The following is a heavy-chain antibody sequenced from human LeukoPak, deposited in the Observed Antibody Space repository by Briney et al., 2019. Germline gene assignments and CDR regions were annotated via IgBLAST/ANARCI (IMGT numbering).Heavy chain of an antibody. CDR2: INYGGST. CDR1: GYSISSSNW. V-gene: IGHV4-28*03. CDR3: ARGVDPAAYDY. D-gene: IGHD2-2*01. J-gene: IGHJ4*02. Sequence: PSETLSLTCAVSGYSISSSNWWGWIRQPPGKGLEWIGYINYGGSTYYNPSLKSRVTMSVDTSKNQVSLKLSSVTAADTAVYYCARGVDPAAYDYWGQGTLVTVSS.